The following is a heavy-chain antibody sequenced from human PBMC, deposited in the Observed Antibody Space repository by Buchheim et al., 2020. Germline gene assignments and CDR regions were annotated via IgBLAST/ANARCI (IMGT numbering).Heavy chain of an antibody. CDR2: ISSSGSTK. J-gene: IGHJ6*02. CDR1: GFTFSSFE. D-gene: IGHD1-1*01. CDR3: ASLKGRTGTGYGMDV. V-gene: IGHV3-48*03. Sequence: EVQLVESGGGLVLPGGSLRLSCAVAGFTFSSFEMNWVRQAPGKGLEWVSYISSSGSTKYYADSVKGRFTISRDNAENSMYPQMNSPRVEDTAAYYCASLKGRTGTGYGMDVWGQGTT.